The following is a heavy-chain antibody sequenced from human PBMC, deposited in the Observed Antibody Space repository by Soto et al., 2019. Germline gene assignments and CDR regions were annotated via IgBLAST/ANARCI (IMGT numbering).Heavy chain of an antibody. CDR2: IYYSGST. CDR3: ARGEIDDYGDYWRL. D-gene: IGHD4-17*01. V-gene: IGHV4-31*03. CDR1: GGSISSGGYY. Sequence: QVQLQESGPGLVKPSQTLSLTCTVSGGSISSGGYYWSWIRQHPGKGLEWIGYIYYSGSTYYNPSLKSRVTRSVDTSKNQFSLKLSSVTAADTAVYYCARGEIDDYGDYWRLWGQGTLVTVSS. J-gene: IGHJ4*02.